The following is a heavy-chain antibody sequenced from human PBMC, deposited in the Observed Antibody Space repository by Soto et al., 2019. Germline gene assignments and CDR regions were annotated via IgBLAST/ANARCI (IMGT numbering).Heavy chain of an antibody. CDR1: GGTFSSYA. CDR3: ARDQSIAARPYYYYYYGMDV. D-gene: IGHD6-6*01. CDR2: IIPIFGTA. Sequence: VQLVQSGAEVKKPGSSVKVSCKASGGTFSSYAISWVRQAPGQGLEWMGGIIPIFGTANYAQKFQGRVTITADESTSTAYMELSSLRSEDTAVYYCARDQSIAARPYYYYYYGMDVWGQGTTVTVSS. V-gene: IGHV1-69*01. J-gene: IGHJ6*02.